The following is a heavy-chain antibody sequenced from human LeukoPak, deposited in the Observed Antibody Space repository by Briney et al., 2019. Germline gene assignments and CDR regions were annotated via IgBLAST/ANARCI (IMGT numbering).Heavy chain of an antibody. J-gene: IGHJ3*02. D-gene: IGHD1-26*01. CDR1: GFTVSSNY. Sequence: GGSLRLSCAASGFTVSSNYMSWVRQAPGKGLEWVSEIYSDGSTYYAASVKGRFSISRDNSKNTVYLQMKSLRAEDTAVYYCARELREHGVFDIWGQGTMVTVSS. CDR2: IYSDGST. V-gene: IGHV3-53*01. CDR3: ARELREHGVFDI.